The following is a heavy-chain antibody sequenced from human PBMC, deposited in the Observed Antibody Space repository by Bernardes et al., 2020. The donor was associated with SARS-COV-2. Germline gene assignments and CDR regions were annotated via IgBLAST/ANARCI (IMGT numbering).Heavy chain of an antibody. J-gene: IGHJ6*02. D-gene: IGHD2-8*01. CDR2: ISYDGSNK. Sequence: GGSLRLSCAASGFTFSSYGMHWVRQAPGKGLEWVAVISYDGSNKYYADSVKGRFTISRDNSKNTLYLQMNSLRAEDTAVYYCAKALMRDGVTTGGMDVWGQGTTVTVSS. V-gene: IGHV3-30*18. CDR1: GFTFSSYG. CDR3: AKALMRDGVTTGGMDV.